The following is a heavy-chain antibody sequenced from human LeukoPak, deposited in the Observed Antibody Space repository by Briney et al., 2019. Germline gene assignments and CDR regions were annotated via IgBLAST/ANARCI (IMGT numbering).Heavy chain of an antibody. CDR2: INPNSGGT. V-gene: IGHV1-2*02. CDR3: ARDRAGSSSWWKHWFDP. Sequence: ASVRVSCKASGYTFTRYYMHWVRQAPGQGLEWMGWINPNSGGTNYAQKFQGRVSMTRDTSISTAYMELSRLRSDDTAVYYCARDRAGSSSWWKHWFDPWGQGTLVTVSS. D-gene: IGHD6-13*01. J-gene: IGHJ5*02. CDR1: GYTFTRYY.